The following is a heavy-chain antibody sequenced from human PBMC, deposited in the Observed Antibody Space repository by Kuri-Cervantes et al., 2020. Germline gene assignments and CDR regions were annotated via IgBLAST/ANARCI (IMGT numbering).Heavy chain of an antibody. CDR1: GFTLSSYS. CDR3: ARGLLDDYGDSAQFDY. Sequence: GGSLRLSCAASGFTLSSYSMNWVRQAPGKGLEWVSSISSSSSYIYYADSVKGRFTISRDNAKNSLYLQMNSLRAEDTAVYYCARGLLDDYGDSAQFDYWGQGTLVTVSS. V-gene: IGHV3-21*01. D-gene: IGHD4-17*01. J-gene: IGHJ4*02. CDR2: ISSSSSYI.